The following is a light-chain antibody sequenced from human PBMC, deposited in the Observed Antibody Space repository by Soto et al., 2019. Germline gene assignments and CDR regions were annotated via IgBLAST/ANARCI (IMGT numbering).Light chain of an antibody. V-gene: IGKV3-15*01. CDR1: QSVSSN. CDR3: QQYNNWPRT. J-gene: IGKJ1*01. Sequence: EIVLTQSPGSLCVSPGESATLSCRASQSVSSNLAWYQQKPGQAPRLLIYGASTRATGIPARFSGSGSGTEFTLTISSLQSEDFAVYYCQQYNNWPRTFGQGTTGDIK. CDR2: GAS.